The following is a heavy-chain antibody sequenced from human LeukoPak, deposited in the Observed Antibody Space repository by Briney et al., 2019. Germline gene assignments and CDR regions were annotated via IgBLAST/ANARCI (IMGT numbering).Heavy chain of an antibody. Sequence: GGSLRLSCAASGFTFSSYGMHWVRQAPGKGLEWVAVISFDGRTKYYADSVKGRFTISRDNSNKTLFLQMNSLRTEDTALYYCAKDWHSVTIFDSWGQGTLVTVSS. D-gene: IGHD4-17*01. CDR1: GFTFSSYG. CDR2: ISFDGRTK. J-gene: IGHJ4*02. CDR3: AKDWHSVTIFDS. V-gene: IGHV3-30*18.